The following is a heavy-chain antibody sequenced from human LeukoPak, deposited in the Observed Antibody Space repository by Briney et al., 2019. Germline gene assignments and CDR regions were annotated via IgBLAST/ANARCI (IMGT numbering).Heavy chain of an antibody. CDR2: IYTSGST. D-gene: IGHD5-24*01. CDR3: ARDNWEKMATILWRPYFDY. CDR1: GGSISSGSYY. V-gene: IGHV4-61*02. J-gene: IGHJ4*02. Sequence: PSQTLSLTCTVSGGSISSGSYYWSWIRQPAGKGLEWIGRIYTSGSTNYNPSLKSRVTISVDTSKNQFSLKLSSVTAADTAVYYCARDNWEKMATILWRPYFDYWGQGTLVTVSS.